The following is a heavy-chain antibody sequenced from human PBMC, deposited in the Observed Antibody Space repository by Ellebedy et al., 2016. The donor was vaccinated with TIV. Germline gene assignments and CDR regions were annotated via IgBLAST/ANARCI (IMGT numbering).Heavy chain of an antibody. CDR3: ARVRGTEYFDL. D-gene: IGHD1-26*01. V-gene: IGHV3-33*08. CDR1: GFTFSSYS. Sequence: GESLKISXAASGFTFSSYSMNWVRQAPGKGLEWVAVIWYDGSNKYYADSVKGRFTISRDDAKNSLYLQMNSLRAEDTAVYYCARVRGTEYFDLWGRGTLVTVSS. CDR2: IWYDGSNK. J-gene: IGHJ2*01.